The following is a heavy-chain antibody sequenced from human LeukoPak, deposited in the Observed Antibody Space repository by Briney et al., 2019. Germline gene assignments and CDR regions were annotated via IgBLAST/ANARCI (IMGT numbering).Heavy chain of an antibody. CDR1: GYTFTSYG. D-gene: IGHD1-14*01. J-gene: IGHJ3*02. Sequence: ASVKVSCKASGYTFTSYGISWVRQAPGQGLEWMGWISAYNGNTNYAQKLQGRVTMTTDTSTSTAYMELRSLRSDDTAVYYCARQSFITNRSPDNAFDIWGQGTMVTVSS. V-gene: IGHV1-18*01. CDR2: ISAYNGNT. CDR3: ARQSFITNRSPDNAFDI.